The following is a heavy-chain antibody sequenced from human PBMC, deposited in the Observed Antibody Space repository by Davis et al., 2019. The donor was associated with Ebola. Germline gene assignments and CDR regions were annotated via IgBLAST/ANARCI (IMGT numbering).Heavy chain of an antibody. CDR1: GFTFSSYS. CDR2: ISSGSTAI. Sequence: GESLKISCAASGFTFSSYSMNWVRQAPGKGLEWVSYISSGSTAIYYADSVKGRFTISRDNAKTSLYLQMNSLRDEDTAVYYCARDQDFAVVVAQYYYGMDVWGKGTTVTVSS. V-gene: IGHV3-48*02. J-gene: IGHJ6*04. D-gene: IGHD2-15*01. CDR3: ARDQDFAVVVAQYYYGMDV.